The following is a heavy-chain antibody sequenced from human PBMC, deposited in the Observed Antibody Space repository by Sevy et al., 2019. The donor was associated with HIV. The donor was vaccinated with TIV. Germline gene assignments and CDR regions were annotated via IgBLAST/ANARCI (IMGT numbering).Heavy chain of an antibody. D-gene: IGHD6-19*01. CDR3: ARAVAGVYYFDY. CDR1: GDSVSRNGAA. CDR2: SYYRSTWHK. Sequence: SQTLSLTCVISGDSVSRNGAAWNWIRQSPSRGLEWLGRSYYRSTWHKDYAISVKSRLTITPDTSKNQFFLQLNSVTPDDSAMYYCARAVAGVYYFDYWGQGTLVTVSS. J-gene: IGHJ4*02. V-gene: IGHV6-1*01.